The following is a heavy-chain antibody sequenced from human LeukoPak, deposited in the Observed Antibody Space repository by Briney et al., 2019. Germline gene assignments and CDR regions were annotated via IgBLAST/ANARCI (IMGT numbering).Heavy chain of an antibody. V-gene: IGHV3-21*04. CDR1: GFTFSSYS. D-gene: IGHD1-26*01. CDR2: ISSSSSYI. J-gene: IGHJ4*02. CDR3: AKGGKWDVTPFDY. Sequence: GGSLRLSCTASGFTFSSYSMNWVRQAPGKGLEWVSSISSSSSYIYYADSVKGRFTISRDNSKNTLYLQVNSLRAEDTAVYYCAKGGKWDVTPFDYWGQGTLVTVSS.